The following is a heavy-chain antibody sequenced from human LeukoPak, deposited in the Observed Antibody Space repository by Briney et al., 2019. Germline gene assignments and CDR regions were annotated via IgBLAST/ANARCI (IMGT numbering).Heavy chain of an antibody. CDR1: GFTFSSYS. Sequence: GGSLRLSCAASGFTFSSYSMNWVRQAPGKGLEWASYISSSSSTIYYADSVKGRFTISRDNAKNSLYLQMNSLRAEDTAVYYCAKDTASSGYYLRPYYFDYWGQGTLVTVSS. CDR2: ISSSSSTI. V-gene: IGHV3-48*01. CDR3: AKDTASSGYYLRPYYFDY. J-gene: IGHJ4*02. D-gene: IGHD3-22*01.